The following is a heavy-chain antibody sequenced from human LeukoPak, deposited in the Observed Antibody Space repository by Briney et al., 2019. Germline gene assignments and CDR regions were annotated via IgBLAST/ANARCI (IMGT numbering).Heavy chain of an antibody. J-gene: IGHJ4*02. V-gene: IGHV1-8*01. CDR3: ARDYVDDIPMIKDY. CDR2: MNPNSGAT. Sequence: ASVKVSCKASGYTFTSYDFNWLRQATGQGPEWMGWMNPNSGATGYAQKFQGRITMTRSASINTAYMELTDLRSEDTAVYYCARDYVDDIPMIKDYWGQGTLVTVSS. CDR1: GYTFTSYD. D-gene: IGHD2-8*01.